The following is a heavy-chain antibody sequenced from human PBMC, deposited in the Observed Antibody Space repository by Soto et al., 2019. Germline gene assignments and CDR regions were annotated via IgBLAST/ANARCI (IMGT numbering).Heavy chain of an antibody. CDR1: GFTFSIYT. D-gene: IGHD2-15*01. CDR3: ARVRSGGSGYFDY. J-gene: IGHJ4*02. Sequence: EVQLVESGGGLVKPGGSLRLSCAASGFTFSIYTMTWVRQAPGKGLEWVSSISDTSSHIYYSDSVEGRFTVSRDNAKNSLYLQVNSLRAEDTAVYYCARVRSGGSGYFDYWDQGTLVTVSS. CDR2: ISDTSSHI. V-gene: IGHV3-21*01.